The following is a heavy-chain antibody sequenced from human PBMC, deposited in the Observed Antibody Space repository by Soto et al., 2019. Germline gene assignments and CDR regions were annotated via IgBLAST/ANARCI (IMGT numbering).Heavy chain of an antibody. CDR3: VHDGKLGYNGYDRFDY. CDR1: GFSLSTHEVG. D-gene: IGHD5-12*01. CDR2: IYWNDDA. J-gene: IGHJ4*02. Sequence: QITLKESGPTLMKPTQTLTLTCSFSGFSLSTHEVGVVWIRQPPGKALEWLALIYWNDDARYSPSLKNRLTITKDTSKNQVVLTMTNMDPVDTATYYCVHDGKLGYNGYDRFDYWGQGILDTVSS. V-gene: IGHV2-5*01.